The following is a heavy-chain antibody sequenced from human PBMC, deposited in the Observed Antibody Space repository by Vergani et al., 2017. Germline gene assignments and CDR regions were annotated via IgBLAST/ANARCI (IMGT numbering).Heavy chain of an antibody. Sequence: QVQLQQWGGGLLKPSETLSLTCVVNGWSFTSYHWTWIRQSPGEGLEWVGDIDHTGRPDYNPSLKSRLTMSVHKSRNQFSLTLNSVTATDTAIYFCARVNTETNGHLYYYYYMDVWGQGTAVTVS. J-gene: IGHJ6*03. V-gene: IGHV4-34*01. CDR2: IDHTGRP. CDR1: GWSFTSYH. CDR3: ARVNTETNGHLYYYYYMDV. D-gene: IGHD2-8*01.